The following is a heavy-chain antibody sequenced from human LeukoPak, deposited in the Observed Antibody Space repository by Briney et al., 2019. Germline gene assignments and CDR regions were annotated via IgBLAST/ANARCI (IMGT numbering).Heavy chain of an antibody. CDR3: AKDRAIGYFDWLLSY. CDR1: GFTFSSYG. J-gene: IGHJ4*02. V-gene: IGHV3-30*02. CDR2: IRYDGSNK. D-gene: IGHD3-9*01. Sequence: GGSLRLSCAASGFTFSSYGMHWVRQAPGKGLEWVAFIRYDGSNKYYADSVKGRFTISRDNSKNTLYLQMNSLRAEDTAVYYCAKDRAIGYFDWLLSYWGQGTLVTVSS.